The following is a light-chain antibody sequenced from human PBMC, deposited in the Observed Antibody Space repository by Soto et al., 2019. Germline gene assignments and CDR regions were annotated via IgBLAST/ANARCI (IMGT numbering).Light chain of an antibody. CDR1: QGISNY. CDR2: AAS. V-gene: IGKV1-27*01. CDR3: QKDNSASQT. Sequence: DIQMTQSPSSLSASVGDRVTITCRASQGISNYLAWYQQKPGKVPKLLIYAASTLQSGVPSRFSGSGSGTDFTLSISGLQSGDVATYSMQKDNSASQTFGQGTKVDIK. J-gene: IGKJ1*01.